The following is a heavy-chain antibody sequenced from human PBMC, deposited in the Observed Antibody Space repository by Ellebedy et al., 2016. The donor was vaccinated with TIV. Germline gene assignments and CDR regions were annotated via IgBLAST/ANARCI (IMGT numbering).Heavy chain of an antibody. CDR3: ARTPESSGYYYMGGDYFDY. D-gene: IGHD3-22*01. CDR1: GFTFSSYA. Sequence: GGSLRLXXAASGFTFSSYAMNWVRQAPGKGLEWVSGISVSGDTTYYADSVKGRFTISRDNSKNTLYLQMNSLRAEDTAVYYCARTPESSGYYYMGGDYFDYWGQGTLVTVS. CDR2: ISVSGDTT. J-gene: IGHJ4*02. V-gene: IGHV3-23*01.